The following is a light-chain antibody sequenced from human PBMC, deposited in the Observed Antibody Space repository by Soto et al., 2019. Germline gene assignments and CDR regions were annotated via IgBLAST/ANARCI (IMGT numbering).Light chain of an antibody. Sequence: DIQMTQSPSSLSASVGDRVTITCQASQYISNYLNWYQQKPGKAPKLLIYDASNLETGVPSRFSGSGYGTDFTFTISSLQPEDIATYYCQQYDNLPYTFGQGTKLEIK. CDR3: QQYDNLPYT. J-gene: IGKJ2*01. CDR1: QYISNY. V-gene: IGKV1-33*01. CDR2: DAS.